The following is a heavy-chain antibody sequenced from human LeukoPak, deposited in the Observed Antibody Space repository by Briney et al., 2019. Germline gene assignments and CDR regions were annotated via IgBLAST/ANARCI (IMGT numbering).Heavy chain of an antibody. CDR1: GASISSSSYY. V-gene: IGHV4-39*07. J-gene: IGHJ4*02. Sequence: SETLSLTCTVSGASISSSSYYWAWIRQPPGKGLEWIGSIYYSGSTYYNPSLKSRVTISVDTSKNPFSLKLSSVTAADTAVYYCARVKWELLRPSSPSTLDYWGQGTLVTVSS. CDR2: IYYSGST. D-gene: IGHD1-26*01. CDR3: ARVKWELLRPSSPSTLDY.